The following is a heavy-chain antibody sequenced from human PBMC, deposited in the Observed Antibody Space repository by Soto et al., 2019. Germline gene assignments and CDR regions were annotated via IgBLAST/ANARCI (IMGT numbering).Heavy chain of an antibody. CDR2: IYPHDSDT. J-gene: IGHJ6*02. D-gene: IGHD4-17*01. V-gene: IGHV5-51*01. CDR3: ARPTDYHYGMQV. CDR1: GYNFHTYW. Sequence: GESLKISCKGSGYNFHTYWIAWVRQMPGKGPEWMGFIYPHDSDTRYSPSFRSQVTISADKSINTAYLQWTSLKASDTAIYFCARPTDYHYGMQVWGQGTTVTVSS.